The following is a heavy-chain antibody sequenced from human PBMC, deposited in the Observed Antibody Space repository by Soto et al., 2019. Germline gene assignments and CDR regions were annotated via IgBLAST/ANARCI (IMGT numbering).Heavy chain of an antibody. V-gene: IGHV4-30-4*01. Sequence: PSETLSLTCTVSGGSISSGDYYWSWIRQPPGKGLEWIGYIYYSGSTYYNPSLKSRVTISVDTSKNQFSLKLSSVTAADTAVYYCARPKPYYGEDYYGMDVWGQGTTVTVSS. D-gene: IGHD4-17*01. CDR2: IYYSGST. CDR1: GGSISSGDYY. J-gene: IGHJ6*02. CDR3: ARPKPYYGEDYYGMDV.